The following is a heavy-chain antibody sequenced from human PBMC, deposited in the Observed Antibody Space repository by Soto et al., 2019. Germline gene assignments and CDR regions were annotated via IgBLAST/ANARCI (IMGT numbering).Heavy chain of an antibody. CDR2: ISYDGSNK. D-gene: IGHD2-15*01. J-gene: IGHJ6*02. CDR1: GFTFSSYG. V-gene: IGHV3-30*18. CDR3: AKGHCSGGSCDPNDYYYYGMDV. Sequence: QVQLVESGGGVVQPGRSLRLSCAASGFTFSSYGMHWVRQAPGKGLEWVAVISYDGSNKYYADSVKGRFTISRDNSKNTLYLQMNSLRAEDTAVYYCAKGHCSGGSCDPNDYYYYGMDVWGQGTTVTVSS.